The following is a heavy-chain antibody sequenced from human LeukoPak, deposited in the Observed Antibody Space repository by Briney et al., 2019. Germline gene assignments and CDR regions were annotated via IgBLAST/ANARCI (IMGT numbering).Heavy chain of an antibody. CDR2: ISGYNGNT. J-gene: IGHJ6*03. CDR3: ARGTGYYYMDV. CDR1: GYSFTDYG. Sequence: ASVTVSCKASGYSFTDYGISWVRQAPGQGLEWMGWISGYNGNTNYAQNLQGRVTMTTDTSTSTAYMEFRSLRSDDTAVYYCARGTGYYYMDVWGKGTTVTVSS. V-gene: IGHV1-18*01.